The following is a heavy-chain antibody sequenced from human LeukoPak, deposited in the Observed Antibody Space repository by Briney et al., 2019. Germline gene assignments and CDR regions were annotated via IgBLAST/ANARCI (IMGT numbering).Heavy chain of an antibody. Sequence: GGSLRLSCAASGFTFSDYYMSWIRQAPEKGLEWVSYISRSGNTIYYADSVKGRFTISRANAKNSLYLQMNSLRAEDTAVYYCARGRRDSSGYYYLDYWGQGTLVTVSS. CDR1: GFTFSDYY. V-gene: IGHV3-11*04. D-gene: IGHD3-22*01. CDR3: ARGRRDSSGYYYLDY. J-gene: IGHJ4*02. CDR2: ISRSGNTI.